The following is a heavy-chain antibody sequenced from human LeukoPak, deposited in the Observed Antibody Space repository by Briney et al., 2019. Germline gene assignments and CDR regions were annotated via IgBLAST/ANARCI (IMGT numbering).Heavy chain of an antibody. CDR1: GGSISSYY. CDR2: IYYSGST. J-gene: IGHJ4*02. CDR3: ARQGLRYFDWLFLDY. Sequence: SETLSLTCTVSGGSISSYYWSWIRQPPGKGLEWIGYIYYSGSTNYNPSLKSRVTISVATSKNQFSLKLSSVTAADTAVYYCARQGLRYFDWLFLDYWGQGTLVTVSS. D-gene: IGHD3-9*01. V-gene: IGHV4-59*08.